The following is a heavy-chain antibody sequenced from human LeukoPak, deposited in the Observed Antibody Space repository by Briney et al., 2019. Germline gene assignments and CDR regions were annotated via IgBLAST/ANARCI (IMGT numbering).Heavy chain of an antibody. D-gene: IGHD4/OR15-4a*01. J-gene: IGHJ4*02. V-gene: IGHV3-23*01. CDR3: ARRAGAYSHPYDY. CDR1: GFTFSNCA. Sequence: GGSLRLSCAASGFTFSNCAMSWVRQAPGKGLEWVSSISGSGGSTYYADSVKGRFTISRDNSKNTLYLQMNSLRAEDTAVYYCARRAGAYSHPYDYWGQGTLVTVSS. CDR2: ISGSGGST.